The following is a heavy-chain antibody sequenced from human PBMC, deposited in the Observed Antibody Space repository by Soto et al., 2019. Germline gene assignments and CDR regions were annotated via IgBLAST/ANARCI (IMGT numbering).Heavy chain of an antibody. V-gene: IGHV1-69*13. Sequence: SVKVSCKASGGTFSSYAISWVLQAPGQGLEWMGGIIPIFGTANYAQKFQGRVTITADESTSTAYMELSSLRSEDTAVYYCASPPSAYDYDSSGPLDIWGQGTMVTV. D-gene: IGHD3-22*01. CDR2: IIPIFGTA. CDR1: GGTFSSYA. J-gene: IGHJ3*02. CDR3: ASPPSAYDYDSSGPLDI.